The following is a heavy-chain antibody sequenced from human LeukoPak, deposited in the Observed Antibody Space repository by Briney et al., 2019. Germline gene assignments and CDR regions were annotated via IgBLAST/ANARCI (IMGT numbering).Heavy chain of an antibody. CDR1: GGSFSGYY. Sequence: PSETLSLTCAVYGGSFSGYYWSWIRQPPGKGLEWIGSFYYSGNTYYNPSLKSRVTISVDTSKNQFSLKLSSVTAADTAVYYCARGITVWFGELSSYFDYWGQGTLVTVSS. CDR2: FYYSGNT. J-gene: IGHJ4*02. V-gene: IGHV4-34*01. D-gene: IGHD3-10*01. CDR3: ARGITVWFGELSSYFDY.